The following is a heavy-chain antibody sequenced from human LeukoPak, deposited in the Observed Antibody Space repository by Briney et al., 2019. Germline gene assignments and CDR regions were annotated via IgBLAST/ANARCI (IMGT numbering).Heavy chain of an antibody. Sequence: ASVKVSCKASGGTVSSYAISWVRQAPGQGLEWMGGIIPIFGTANYAQKFQGRVTITADESTSTAYMELSSLRSEDTAVYYCARTTVTTESGFGYWGQGTLVTVSS. J-gene: IGHJ4*02. D-gene: IGHD4-17*01. CDR1: GGTVSSYA. CDR3: ARTTVTTESGFGY. CDR2: IIPIFGTA. V-gene: IGHV1-69*01.